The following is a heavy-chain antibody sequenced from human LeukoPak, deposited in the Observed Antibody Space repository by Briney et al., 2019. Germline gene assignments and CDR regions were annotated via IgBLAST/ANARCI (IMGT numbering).Heavy chain of an antibody. D-gene: IGHD2-8*01. J-gene: IGHJ5*02. Sequence: NPSETLSLTCTVSGGSISSYYWSWIRQPPGKGLEWIGFIYYSGSTNYNPSLKSRVTISVDTSKNQFSLNLGSVTAADTAIYYCARLKDGVFGPWGQGTLVTVSS. CDR1: GGSISSYY. V-gene: IGHV4-59*08. CDR3: ARLKDGVFGP. CDR2: IYYSGST.